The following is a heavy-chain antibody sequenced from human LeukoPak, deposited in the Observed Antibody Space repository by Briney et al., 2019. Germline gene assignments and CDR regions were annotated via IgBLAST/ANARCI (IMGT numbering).Heavy chain of an antibody. CDR3: VRGYSAYDRAGTALDI. CDR1: GFTFSTYG. Sequence: GGSLRLSCAASGFTFSTYGMHWVRQAPGKGLEWVAFIRYDGSNKYYADSVKGRFTISRDNSKNTLYLQMNSLKTEDTAVYYCVRGYSAYDRAGTALDIWGQGTMVTVSS. CDR2: IRYDGSNK. D-gene: IGHD5-12*01. V-gene: IGHV3-30*02. J-gene: IGHJ3*02.